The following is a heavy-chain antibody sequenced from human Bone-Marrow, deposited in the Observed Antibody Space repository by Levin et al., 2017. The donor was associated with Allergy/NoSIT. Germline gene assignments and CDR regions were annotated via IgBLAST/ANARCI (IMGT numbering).Heavy chain of an antibody. J-gene: IGHJ4*02. CDR1: GFTFSNYA. Sequence: PGGSLRLSCVTSGFTFSNYAMAWVRQPPGKGLEWVSLISNNGETRYYSDSVRGRFTVSRDNSKNKLFLQMNGLRADDTAVYYCAKRGGGLSRVFDFWGQGALVIVSS. CDR3: AKRGGGLSRVFDF. D-gene: IGHD6-25*01. CDR2: ISNNGETR. V-gene: IGHV3-23*01.